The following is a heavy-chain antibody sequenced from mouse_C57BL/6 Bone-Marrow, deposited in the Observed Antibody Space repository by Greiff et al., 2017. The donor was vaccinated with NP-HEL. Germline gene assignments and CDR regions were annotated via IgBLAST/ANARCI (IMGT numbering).Heavy chain of an antibody. J-gene: IGHJ4*01. CDR3: ASREVTTVNDYAMDY. Sequence: EVQLQESGGDLVKPGGSLKLSCAASGFTFSSYGMSWVRQTPDKRLEWVATISSGGSYTYYPDSVKGRFTISRDNAKNTLYLQMSSLKSEDTDMYYCASREVTTVNDYAMDYWGQGTSVTVSS. CDR1: GFTFSSYG. V-gene: IGHV5-6*01. D-gene: IGHD1-1*01. CDR2: ISSGGSYT.